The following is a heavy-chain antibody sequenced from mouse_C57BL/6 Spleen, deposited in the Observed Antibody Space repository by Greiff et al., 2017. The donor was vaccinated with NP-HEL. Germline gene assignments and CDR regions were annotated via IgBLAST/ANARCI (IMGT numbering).Heavy chain of an antibody. V-gene: IGHV1-55*01. Sequence: VQLQQPGAELVKPGASVKMSCKASGYTFTSYWITWVKQRPGQGLEWIGDIYPGSGSTNYNEKFKSKATLTVDPYSSTAYMQLSSLTSEDPAVYYCASPGWLLRGGAMDYWGQGTSVTVSS. CDR2: IYPGSGST. J-gene: IGHJ4*01. CDR1: GYTFTSYW. CDR3: ASPGWLLRGGAMDY. D-gene: IGHD2-3*01.